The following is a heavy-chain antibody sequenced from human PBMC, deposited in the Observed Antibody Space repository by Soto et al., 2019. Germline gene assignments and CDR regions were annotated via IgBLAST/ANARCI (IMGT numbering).Heavy chain of an antibody. CDR1: GGSISSYY. J-gene: IGHJ5*02. CDR3: ARTRAVWFDP. V-gene: IGHV4-59*12. Sequence: SETLSLTCTVSGGSISSYYWTWIRQPPGKGLEWIGFMYNSGSTHYNPSLKSRVTISLDTSKNQFSLKLSSVTAADTAVYYCARTRAVWFDPWGQGTLVTVSS. CDR2: MYNSGST. D-gene: IGHD6-19*01.